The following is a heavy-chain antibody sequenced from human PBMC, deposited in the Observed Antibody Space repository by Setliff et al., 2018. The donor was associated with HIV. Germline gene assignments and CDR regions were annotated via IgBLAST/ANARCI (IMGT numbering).Heavy chain of an antibody. V-gene: IGHV4-59*01. CDR3: ARGLGSDYIFWSTYPGYYYYMDV. D-gene: IGHD3-3*01. CDR2: IYYTGSG. J-gene: IGHJ6*03. CDR1: GGSISNYY. Sequence: KPSETLSLTCTVSGGSISNYYWSWIRQFPGKGLEWIGNIYYTGSGNYNPSLKSRVTIFLDTSKNQFSLRLSSVTAADTAVYYCARGLGSDYIFWSTYPGYYYYMDVWGKGTTVTVSS.